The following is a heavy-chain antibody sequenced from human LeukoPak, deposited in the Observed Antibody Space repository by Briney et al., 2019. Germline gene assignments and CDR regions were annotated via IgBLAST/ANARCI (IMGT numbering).Heavy chain of an antibody. V-gene: IGHV4-30-4*01. CDR2: IFHTGTT. CDR1: GASPGSSDHY. CDR3: ARDDSLGGTYY. J-gene: IGHJ4*02. Sequence: SETLPLTCTVSGASPGSSDHYWSWVRQTPGKGLEWLGFIFHTGTTYYNPSLQSRLRISIDTSKNQFSLRLTSATAADTAIYYCARDDSLGGTYYWGPGTPVTVSS. D-gene: IGHD1-26*01.